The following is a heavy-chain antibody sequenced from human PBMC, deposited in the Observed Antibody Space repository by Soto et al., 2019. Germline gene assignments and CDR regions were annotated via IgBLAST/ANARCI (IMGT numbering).Heavy chain of an antibody. CDR2: IIPIFGTA. CDR1: GGTFSSYA. V-gene: IGHV1-69*13. J-gene: IGHJ4*02. CDR3: ARDSTGIAAPKTTGPHYFDY. D-gene: IGHD6-13*01. Sequence: SVKVSCKASGGTFSSYAISWVRQAPGQGLEWMGGIIPIFGTANYAQKFQGRVTITADESTSTAYMELSSLRSEDTAVYYCARDSTGIAAPKTTGPHYFDYWGQGTLVTVSS.